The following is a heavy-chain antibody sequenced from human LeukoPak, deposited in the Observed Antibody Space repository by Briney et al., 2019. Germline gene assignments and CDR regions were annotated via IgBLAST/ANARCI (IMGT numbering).Heavy chain of an antibody. D-gene: IGHD3-3*01. CDR1: GGSFSGYY. Sequence: SETLSLTCAVYGGSFSGYYWSWIRQPPGKGLVWIGEINHSGSTNYNPSLKSRVTISVDTSKSQFSLKLTSVTAADTAVYYCARGRQDFWSGYYSDPVNFDYWGQGTLVTVSS. CDR2: INHSGST. J-gene: IGHJ4*02. CDR3: ARGRQDFWSGYYSDPVNFDY. V-gene: IGHV4-34*01.